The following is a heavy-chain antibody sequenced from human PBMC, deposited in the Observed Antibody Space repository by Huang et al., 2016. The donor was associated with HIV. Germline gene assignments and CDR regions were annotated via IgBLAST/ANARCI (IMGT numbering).Heavy chain of an antibody. CDR1: GLIFNDFA. J-gene: IGHJ6*03. D-gene: IGHD4-17*01. CDR2: VRRKAFGGAS. V-gene: IGHV3-49*03. CDR3: SPSGDDYFYFYMDV. Sequence: QLVESGGDSVQSGRSLRLSCRGSGLIFNDFAIIWFCQSPGKGLEWIGLVRRKAFGGASQIAPSVKDRCTVSRDEAKNVAFLQMDNLQVDDTAIYYCSPSGDDYFYFYMDVWGNGTTVIVS.